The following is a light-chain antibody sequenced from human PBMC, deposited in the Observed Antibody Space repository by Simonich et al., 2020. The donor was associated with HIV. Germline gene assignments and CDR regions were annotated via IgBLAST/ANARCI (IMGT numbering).Light chain of an antibody. Sequence: QSALTQPASVSGSPGQSIAISCTGTSSDIGGYNFVSWYQQPPGKAPKLIIYDVTKRPPGVSNRFSGSKSGNTASLTISGLQAEDEANYYCSSYTSSSTVVFGGGTKLTVL. CDR2: DVT. V-gene: IGLV2-14*03. J-gene: IGLJ2*01. CDR1: SSDIGGYNF. CDR3: SSYTSSSTVV.